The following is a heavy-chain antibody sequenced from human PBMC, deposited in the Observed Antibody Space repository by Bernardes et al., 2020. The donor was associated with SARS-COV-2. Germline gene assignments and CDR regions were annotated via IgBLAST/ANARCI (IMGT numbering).Heavy chain of an antibody. CDR1: GYTLTDLS. V-gene: IGHV1-24*01. CDR3: AIGDPWAASALSYVSYGMDV. Sequence: ASVKVSCKVLGYTLTDLSMHWVRQAPGKGLEWRGRFDPEDGDRIYAQTFQGRVTMNEDTATDTAYMEQSSLRSEDTAVYYCAIGDPWAASALSYVSYGMDVWGQGTTVTVSS. J-gene: IGHJ6*02. CDR2: FDPEDGDR. D-gene: IGHD2-21*02.